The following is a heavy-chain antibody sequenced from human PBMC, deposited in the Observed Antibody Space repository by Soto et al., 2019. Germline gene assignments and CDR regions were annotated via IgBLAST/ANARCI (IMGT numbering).Heavy chain of an antibody. J-gene: IGHJ3*02. CDR3: ARADEYCSSTSCYRDSDAFDI. CDR1: GYTFTSYD. V-gene: IGHV1-8*01. CDR2: MNPNSGNT. D-gene: IGHD2-2*01. Sequence: ASVKVSCKASGYTFTSYDINWVRQATGQGLEWMGWMNPNSGNTGYAQKFQGRVTMTRTTSIRTGYMELSSLRYEDTAGYYCARADEYCSSTSCYRDSDAFDIWGQGTMVTVSS.